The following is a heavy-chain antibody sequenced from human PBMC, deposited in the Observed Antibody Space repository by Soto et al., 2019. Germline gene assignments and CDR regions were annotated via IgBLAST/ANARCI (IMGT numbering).Heavy chain of an antibody. D-gene: IGHD6-19*01. CDR1: GGSISSSSYY. V-gene: IGHV4-39*01. CDR2: IYYSGST. J-gene: IGHJ4*02. CDR3: ATPVAVAGKTFDY. Sequence: SETLSLTCTVSGGSISSSSYYWGWIRQPPGKGLEWVGSIYYSGSTYYNPSLKSRVTISVDTSKNQFSLKLSSVTAADTAVYYCATPVAVAGKTFDYWGQGTLVTVSS.